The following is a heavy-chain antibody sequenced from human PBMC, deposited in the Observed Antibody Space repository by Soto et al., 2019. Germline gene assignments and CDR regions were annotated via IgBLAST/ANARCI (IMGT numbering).Heavy chain of an antibody. CDR1: GFTFSSYA. J-gene: IGHJ4*02. D-gene: IGHD3-22*01. CDR3: AKSSTHYYDKTFDY. CDR2: ISGSGAST. V-gene: IGHV3-23*01. Sequence: GGSLRLSCAASGFTFSSYAMSWVRQAPGKGLEWVSAISGSGASTYYADSVKGRFTISRDNSKNTLYLQMNSLRAEDTAVYYCAKSSTHYYDKTFDYWGQGTLVTVSS.